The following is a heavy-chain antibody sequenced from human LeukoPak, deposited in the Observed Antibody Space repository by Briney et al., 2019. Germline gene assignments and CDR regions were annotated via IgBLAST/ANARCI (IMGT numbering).Heavy chain of an antibody. V-gene: IGHV3-48*02. CDR1: GFTFSSYS. CDR2: ISSSSSII. CDR3: ARDNNAFDY. Sequence: GGSLRLSCAASGFTFSSYSMNWVRQAPGRGLEWISYISSSSSIISYADSVKGRFTISRDNAKNSLYLQMNSLRDEDTAVYYCARDNNAFDYWGQETLVTVSS. J-gene: IGHJ4*02. D-gene: IGHD1/OR15-1a*01.